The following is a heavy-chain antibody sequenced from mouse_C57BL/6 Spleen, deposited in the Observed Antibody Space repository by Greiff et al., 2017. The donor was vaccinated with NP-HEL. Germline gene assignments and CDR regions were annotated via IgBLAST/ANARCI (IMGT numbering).Heavy chain of an antibody. CDR2: IDPSDSYT. J-gene: IGHJ4*01. CDR1: GYTFTSYW. Sequence: VQLQQSGAELVRPGTSVKLSCKASGYTFTSYWMHWVKQRPGQGLEWIGVIDPSDSYTKYNQKFKGKATLTVATSSSTAYMQLSSLTSEDYAVYNCARPIYYDYGDYTMDYWGQGTSVTVSS. D-gene: IGHD2-4*01. V-gene: IGHV1-59*01. CDR3: ARPIYYDYGDYTMDY.